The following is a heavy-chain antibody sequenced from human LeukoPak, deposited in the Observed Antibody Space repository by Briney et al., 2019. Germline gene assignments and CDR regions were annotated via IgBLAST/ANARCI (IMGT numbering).Heavy chain of an antibody. V-gene: IGHV3-74*03. CDR1: GFTLSSYW. Sequence: PGGSLRLSCAASGFTLSSYWMYWVRQAPGKGLLWVSTINTDGSRTLYADSVKGRFTISRDNAKNTLSLQMNSLSAEDTAVYYCASLCTRSVPFDIWGQGTVVTVSS. CDR2: INTDGSRT. CDR3: ASLCTRSVPFDI. D-gene: IGHD3-10*02. J-gene: IGHJ3*02.